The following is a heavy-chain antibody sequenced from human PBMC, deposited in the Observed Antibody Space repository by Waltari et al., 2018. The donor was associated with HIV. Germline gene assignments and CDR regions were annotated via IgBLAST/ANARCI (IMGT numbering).Heavy chain of an antibody. CDR1: GYTFTDYY. V-gene: IGHV1-2*02. J-gene: IGHJ6*02. Sequence: QVQLVQSGAALKKSGASVKFSCKPSGYTFTDYYIHWVRQAPGQGLEWMGWINITSGGTNFSQKFRGRVTLTRDTSISTAYMQLSSLGSDDTAIYYCTRAQSHVHGLDVWCQGTTVTVSS. CDR3: TRAQSHVHGLDV. CDR2: INITSGGT.